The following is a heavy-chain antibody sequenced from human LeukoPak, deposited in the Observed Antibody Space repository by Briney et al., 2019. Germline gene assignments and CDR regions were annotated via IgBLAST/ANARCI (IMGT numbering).Heavy chain of an antibody. CDR3: AREGRVGATYYFDY. J-gene: IGHJ4*02. CDR1: GYSISRDYY. V-gene: IGHV4-38-2*02. CDR2: IYHSGDT. D-gene: IGHD1-26*01. Sequence: SETLSLTCTVSGYSISRDYYGGWIRQPPGEGLEWIGSIYHSGDTHYSPSLRSRVTISVDTSKNQFSLKLSSVAAADTAVYYCAREGRVGATYYFDYWGQGTLVTVSS.